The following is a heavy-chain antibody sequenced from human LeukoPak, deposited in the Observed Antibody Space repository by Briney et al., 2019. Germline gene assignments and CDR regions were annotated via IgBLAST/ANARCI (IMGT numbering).Heavy chain of an antibody. D-gene: IGHD2-2*01. CDR2: ISAYNGNT. J-gene: IGHJ5*02. CDR3: ARDADIVVVGNWFDP. CDR1: GYSFTGYY. Sequence: ASVKVSCEASGYSFTGYYMHWVRQAPGQGPGWMGWISAYNGNTNYAQKLQGRVTMTTDTSTSTAYMELRSLRSDDTLVYYCARDADIVVVGNWFDPWGQGTLVTVSS. V-gene: IGHV1-18*04.